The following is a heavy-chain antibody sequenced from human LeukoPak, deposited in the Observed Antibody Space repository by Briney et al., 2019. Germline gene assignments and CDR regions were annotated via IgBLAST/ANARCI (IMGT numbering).Heavy chain of an antibody. Sequence: GASVKVSCKVSGYTLTELSMHWVRQAPGQGLEWMGWINPNSGGTNYAQKFQGRVTMTRDTSISTAYMELSRLRSDDTAVYYCARDQGLTTVVTSENYYYYYMDVWGKGTTVTVSS. CDR3: ARDQGLTTVVTSENYYYYYMDV. D-gene: IGHD4-23*01. CDR2: INPNSGGT. J-gene: IGHJ6*03. V-gene: IGHV1-2*02. CDR1: GYTLTELS.